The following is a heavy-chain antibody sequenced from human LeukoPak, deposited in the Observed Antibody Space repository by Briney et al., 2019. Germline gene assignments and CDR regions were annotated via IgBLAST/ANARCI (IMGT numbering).Heavy chain of an antibody. J-gene: IGHJ4*02. V-gene: IGHV3-66*01. CDR1: GFTVSSNY. D-gene: IGHD5-12*01. CDR2: IYSGGST. Sequence: PGGSLRLSCAASGFTVSSNYMSWVRQAPGKGLEWVSAIYSGGSTYYADSVKGRFTISRDNAKNSLSLQMNSLRAEDSAVYYCAREVGYSDYDSDYWGQGTLVTVSS. CDR3: AREVGYSDYDSDY.